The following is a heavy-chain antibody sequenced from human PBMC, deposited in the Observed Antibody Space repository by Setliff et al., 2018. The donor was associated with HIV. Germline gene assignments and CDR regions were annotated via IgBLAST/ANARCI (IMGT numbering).Heavy chain of an antibody. J-gene: IGHJ5*02. CDR3: ARHFGISYRSPFDP. CDR2: IDPRDSDT. Sequence: PGESLKISCKASGYTFTSNWIGWVRQVPGKGLEWMGIIDPRDSDTRYSPSFQGQVTISVDKSTSTAYLQWSSLKASDSAIYYCARHFGISYRSPFDPWGQGTLVTVSS. D-gene: IGHD3-3*01. CDR1: GYTFTSNW. V-gene: IGHV5-51*01.